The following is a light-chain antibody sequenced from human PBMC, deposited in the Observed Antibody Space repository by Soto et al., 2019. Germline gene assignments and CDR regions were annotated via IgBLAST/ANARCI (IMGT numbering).Light chain of an antibody. Sequence: DIQMTQSPSTLSVSVGDRVTITCRASQTISSWLAWYQQKPGKAPKILIYKASTLQSWVPSRFSSSGSGTEFTLTISSLQPDDFATYYCHHYNSYSDAFGQGNKVQRK. CDR2: KAS. CDR1: QTISSW. V-gene: IGKV1-5*03. J-gene: IGKJ1*01. CDR3: HHYNSYSDA.